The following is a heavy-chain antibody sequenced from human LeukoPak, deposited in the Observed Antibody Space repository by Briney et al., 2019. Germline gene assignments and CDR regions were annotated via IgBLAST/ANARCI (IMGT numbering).Heavy chain of an antibody. V-gene: IGHV3-23*01. Sequence: GGSLRLSCAASGFTFSSYAMSWVRQAPGKGLEWVSGISGSGGSISYADSVKGRFAVSRDNSKNTLYLQMNSLRAEDTAVYCCAKAYYDSSVYFRYFDYWGQGALVSVSS. CDR3: AKAYYDSSVYFRYFDY. J-gene: IGHJ4*02. CDR1: GFTFSSYA. D-gene: IGHD3-22*01. CDR2: ISGSGGSI.